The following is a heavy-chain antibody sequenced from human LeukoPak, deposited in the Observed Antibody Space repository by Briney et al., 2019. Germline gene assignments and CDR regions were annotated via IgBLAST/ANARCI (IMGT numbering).Heavy chain of an antibody. Sequence: GESLKISCQGSGYSFTSYWIGWVRQMPGKGLEWMGIIYPGDSDTRYSPSFQGQVTISADKSISTAYPQWSSLKASDTAMYYCARRILPHGMDVWGQGTTVTVSS. V-gene: IGHV5-51*01. CDR3: ARRILPHGMDV. CDR2: IYPGDSDT. D-gene: IGHD2-21*01. CDR1: GYSFTSYW. J-gene: IGHJ6*02.